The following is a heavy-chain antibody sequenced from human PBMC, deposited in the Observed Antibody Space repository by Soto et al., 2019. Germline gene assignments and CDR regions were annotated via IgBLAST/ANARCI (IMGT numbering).Heavy chain of an antibody. V-gene: IGHV4-39*01. CDR3: ARQRTTVVTQAYFDH. D-gene: IGHD2-21*02. J-gene: IGHJ4*02. CDR1: GESISSSSYY. CDR2: IYYSGRT. Sequence: SETLSLTCIVSGESISSSSYYWGWIRQPPGKGLEWIGSIYYSGRTYYNPSFKRRVTISTDTSKNQFSLKLSSVTATDTAEYYCARQRTTVVTQAYFDHWGQGALVTVSS.